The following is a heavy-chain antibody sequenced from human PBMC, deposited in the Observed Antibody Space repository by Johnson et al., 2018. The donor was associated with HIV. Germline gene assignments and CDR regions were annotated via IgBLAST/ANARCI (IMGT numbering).Heavy chain of an antibody. CDR1: GFTFDDYA. V-gene: IGHV3-9*01. Sequence: VQLVESGGGLVQPGRSLRLSCAASGFTFDDYAMHWVRQAPGKGLEWVSGISWNSGSIGYADSVKGRFTISRDNAKNSLYLQMNSLRAEDTALYYCASTLTGDFGAFDIWGQGTMVTVSS. CDR2: ISWNSGSI. CDR3: ASTLTGDFGAFDI. D-gene: IGHD7-27*01. J-gene: IGHJ3*02.